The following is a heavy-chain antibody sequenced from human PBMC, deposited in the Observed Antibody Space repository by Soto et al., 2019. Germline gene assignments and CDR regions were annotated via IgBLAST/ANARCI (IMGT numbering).Heavy chain of an antibody. V-gene: IGHV3-66*01. CDR2: IYSGGST. CDR1: GFTVSSNY. Sequence: EVQLVESGGGLVQPGGSLRLSCAASGFTVSSNYMSWVRQAPGKGLEWVSVIYSGGSTYYADSVKGRFTISRDNSKNTLYLEMNSLRAEDTAVYYCARDGISDYFDYWGQGTLVTVSS. J-gene: IGHJ4*02. D-gene: IGHD1-26*01. CDR3: ARDGISDYFDY.